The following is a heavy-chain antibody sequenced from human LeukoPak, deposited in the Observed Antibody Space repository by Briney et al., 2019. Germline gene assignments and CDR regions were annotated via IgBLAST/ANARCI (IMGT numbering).Heavy chain of an antibody. Sequence: GGSLRLSCAASGFTFSDYYMSWIRQAPGKGLEWVSYISSSGSTIYYADSVKGRFTISRDNAKNSLYLQMNSLRAEDTAVYYCARLFRDGSYYLDYWGQGTLVTVSS. CDR3: ARLFRDGSYYLDY. CDR1: GFTFSDYY. J-gene: IGHJ4*02. D-gene: IGHD3-10*01. CDR2: ISSSGSTI. V-gene: IGHV3-11*01.